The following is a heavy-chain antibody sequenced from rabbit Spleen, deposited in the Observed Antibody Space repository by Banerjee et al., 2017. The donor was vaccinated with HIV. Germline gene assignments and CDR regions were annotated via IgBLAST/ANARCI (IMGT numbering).Heavy chain of an antibody. CDR1: GFSFSSSDY. Sequence: QSLEESGGGLVQPEGSLTLTCKASGFSFSSSDYICWVRQAPGKGLEWISCIAGSSSGFTYSATWAKGRFTISKTSSTTVTLQMTSLTAADTATYFCVREVAAKFSLWGPGTLVTVS. V-gene: IGHV1S40*01. J-gene: IGHJ4*01. CDR3: VREVAAKFSL. CDR2: IAGSSSGFT. D-gene: IGHD4-1*01.